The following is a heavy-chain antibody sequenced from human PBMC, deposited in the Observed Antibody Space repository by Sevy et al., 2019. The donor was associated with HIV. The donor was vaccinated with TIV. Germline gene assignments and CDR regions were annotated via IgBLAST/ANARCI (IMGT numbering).Heavy chain of an antibody. CDR2: ISGSGGTT. V-gene: IGHV3-23*01. Sequence: GGSLRLSCAASGFTFSNYAMNWVRQAPGKGLEWVSAISGSGGTTYDADSVKGRFTISRENAKNSIYLQMNNLRAGDTAVYYCARSGGYSDYGMDVWGQGTTVTVSS. CDR3: ARSGGYSDYGMDV. J-gene: IGHJ6*02. CDR1: GFTFSNYA. D-gene: IGHD5-12*01.